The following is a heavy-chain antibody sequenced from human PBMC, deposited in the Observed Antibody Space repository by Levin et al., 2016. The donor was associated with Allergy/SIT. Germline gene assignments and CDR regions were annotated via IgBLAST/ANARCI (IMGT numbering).Heavy chain of an antibody. D-gene: IGHD3-16*01. Sequence: SETLSLTCTVSGGSISSSTYYWGWVRQSPGKGLQWLGSFYYSGATYYNPSLKSRLTISADTSKNQFSLTLRSVTAADTAVYYCARVVTYYDGLGEVDLWGQGALVTVSS. CDR3: ARVVTYYDGLGEVDL. J-gene: IGHJ5*02. CDR1: GGSISSSTYY. CDR2: FYYSGAT. V-gene: IGHV4-39*01.